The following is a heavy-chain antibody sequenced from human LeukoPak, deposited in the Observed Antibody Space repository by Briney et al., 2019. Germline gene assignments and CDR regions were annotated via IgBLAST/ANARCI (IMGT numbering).Heavy chain of an antibody. CDR1: GYTFTGYY. V-gene: IGHV1-2*06. Sequence: ASVKVSCKVSGYTFTGYYMHWVRQAPGQGLEWMGRINPNSGGTNYAQKIQGRVTMTRDTSISTAYMELSRLRSDDTAVYYCARAEPGIAAAGTWGQGTLVTVSS. CDR3: ARAEPGIAAAGT. J-gene: IGHJ4*02. D-gene: IGHD6-13*01. CDR2: INPNSGGT.